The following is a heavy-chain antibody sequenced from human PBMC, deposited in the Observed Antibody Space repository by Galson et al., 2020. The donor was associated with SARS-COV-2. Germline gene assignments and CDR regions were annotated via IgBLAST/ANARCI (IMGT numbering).Heavy chain of an antibody. CDR1: GGSISSNSYF. CDR2: IYYSGST. D-gene: IGHD3-3*01. V-gene: IGHV4-39*01. CDR3: ARHSGARITMSGVFLGLNGGFDY. Sequence: SETLSLTCTVSGGSISSNSYFWGWIRQTPGKGLEWIGSIYYSGSTYYNPSLKSRVTISVETSKNQFSLKLNSVTAADTAVYYCARHSGARITMSGVFLGLNGGFDYWGQGTPVTVSS. J-gene: IGHJ4*02.